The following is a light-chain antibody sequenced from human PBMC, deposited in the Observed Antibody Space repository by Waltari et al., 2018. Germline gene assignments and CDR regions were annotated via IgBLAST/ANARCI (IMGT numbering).Light chain of an antibody. CDR2: KAS. J-gene: IGKJ1*01. V-gene: IGKV1-5*03. Sequence: DIQMTQSPSTLSASVGDRVTITGRASQSISSWLAWYQQKPGKAPKLLFYKASSLESGVPSRFSGSVSATVFTLPISSLQPDDFATYCSQHSRTFGQGTKVEIK. CDR3: QHSRT. CDR1: QSISSW.